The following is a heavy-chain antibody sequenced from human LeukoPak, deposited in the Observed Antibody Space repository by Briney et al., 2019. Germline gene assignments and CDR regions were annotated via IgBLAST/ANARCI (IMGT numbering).Heavy chain of an antibody. CDR3: ARDRIAAAGTLEYYYYYYGMDV. Sequence: ASVTVSCTASGYTFTGYYMHWVRQAPGQGLEWMGRINPNSGGTNYAQKFQGRVTMTRDTSISTAYMELSRLRSDDTAVYYCARDRIAAAGTLEYYYYYYGMDVWGQGTTVTVSS. CDR1: GYTFTGYY. D-gene: IGHD6-13*01. V-gene: IGHV1-2*06. J-gene: IGHJ6*02. CDR2: INPNSGGT.